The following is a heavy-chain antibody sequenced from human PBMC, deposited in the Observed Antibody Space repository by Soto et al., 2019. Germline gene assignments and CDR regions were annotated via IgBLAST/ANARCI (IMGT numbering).Heavy chain of an antibody. CDR2: IWYDGSNR. V-gene: IGHV3-33*01. Sequence: GGSLRLSCAASGFSFSNYGMQWVRQAPGKGLEWVAFIWYDGSNRYYADSVKGRFTITRDNPKKTVYLQMNSLRAEDTAVYYCARDLIPVAGSGHFYGMDVWGQGTTVTVSS. CDR1: GFSFSNYG. J-gene: IGHJ6*02. CDR3: ARDLIPVAGSGHFYGMDV. D-gene: IGHD6-19*01.